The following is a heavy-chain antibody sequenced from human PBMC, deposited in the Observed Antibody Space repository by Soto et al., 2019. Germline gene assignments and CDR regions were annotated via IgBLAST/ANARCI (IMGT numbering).Heavy chain of an antibody. CDR2: IIPIFGTA. V-gene: IGHV1-69*06. J-gene: IGHJ6*02. CDR1: GGTFSSYA. D-gene: IGHD6-19*01. CDR3: ASWLVTGYYYYGMDV. Sequence: QVQLVQSGAEVKKPGSSVNVSCKASGGTFSSYAISWVRQAPGQGLEWMGGIIPIFGTANYAQKFQGRVTITADKSTSTAYMELSSLRAEDTAVYYCASWLVTGYYYYGMDVWGQGTTVTVSS.